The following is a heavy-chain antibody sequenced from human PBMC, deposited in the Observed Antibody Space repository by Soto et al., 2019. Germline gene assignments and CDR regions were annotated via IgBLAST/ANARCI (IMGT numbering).Heavy chain of an antibody. CDR3: ERGTPYDDSSGYYYFDY. J-gene: IGHJ4*02. CDR1: GYTFTSYY. D-gene: IGHD3-22*01. CDR2: INPSGGST. Sequence: ASVKVSCKASGYTFTSYYMHWVRQAPGQGLEWMGIINPSGGSTSYAQKFQGRVTMTRDTSTSTVYMELSSLRSEDTAVYYCERGTPYDDSSGYYYFDYWGQGTLVTVSS. V-gene: IGHV1-46*01.